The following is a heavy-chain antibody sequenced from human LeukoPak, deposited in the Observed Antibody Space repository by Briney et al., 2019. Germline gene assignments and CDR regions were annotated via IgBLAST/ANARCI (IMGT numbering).Heavy chain of an antibody. CDR1: GFTFSSYS. Sequence: GGSLRLSCAASGFTFSSYSMNWVRQAPGKGLEWVSPISSSSSYIYYADSVKGRFTISRDNAKNSLYLQMNSLRAEDTAVYYCARDLGDSSSYNDFDYWGQGTLVTVSS. J-gene: IGHJ4*02. D-gene: IGHD3-22*01. V-gene: IGHV3-21*01. CDR3: ARDLGDSSSYNDFDY. CDR2: ISSSSSYI.